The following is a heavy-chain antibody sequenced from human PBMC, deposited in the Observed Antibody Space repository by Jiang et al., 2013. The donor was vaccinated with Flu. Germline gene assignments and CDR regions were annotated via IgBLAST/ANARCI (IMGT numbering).Heavy chain of an antibody. CDR2: INHSGST. J-gene: IGHJ4*02. V-gene: IGHV4-34*01. CDR1: GGSFSGYY. CDR3: ARSAGSGLYYFDY. Sequence: LLKPSETLSLTCAVYGGSFSGYYWSWIRQPPGKGLEWIGEINHSGSTNYNPSLKSRVTISVDTSKNQFSLKLSSVTAADTAVYYCARSAGSGLYYFDYWGQGTLVTVSS.